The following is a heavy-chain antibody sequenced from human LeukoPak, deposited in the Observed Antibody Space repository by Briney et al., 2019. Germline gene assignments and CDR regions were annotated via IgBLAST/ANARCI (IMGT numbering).Heavy chain of an antibody. Sequence: YPGGSLRLSCAASGFTFSDHYIDWVRQAPGKGLEWVARTRNKVNSYTTAYAASVTGRFTVSRDDLSNSVYLQMNSLKIEDTAVYYCARSMYGEGRRIIDFDYWGQGSLLTVSS. CDR2: TRNKVNSYTT. CDR1: GFTFSDHY. D-gene: IGHD4/OR15-4a*01. V-gene: IGHV3-72*01. J-gene: IGHJ4*02. CDR3: ARSMYGEGRRIIDFDY.